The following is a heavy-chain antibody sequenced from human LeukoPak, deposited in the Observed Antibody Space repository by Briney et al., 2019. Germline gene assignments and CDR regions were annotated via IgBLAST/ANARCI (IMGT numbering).Heavy chain of an antibody. CDR1: GGSISSGGYY. J-gene: IGHJ5*02. CDR3: AREPGRDGYKGGP. D-gene: IGHD5-24*01. Sequence: SETLSLTCTVSGGSISSGGYYWNWIRQHPGKGLEWIGYIYYSGSTYYNPSLKSRVTISVDTSKNQFSLKLSSVTAADTAVYYCAREPGRDGYKGGPWGQGTLVTVSS. V-gene: IGHV4-31*03. CDR2: IYYSGST.